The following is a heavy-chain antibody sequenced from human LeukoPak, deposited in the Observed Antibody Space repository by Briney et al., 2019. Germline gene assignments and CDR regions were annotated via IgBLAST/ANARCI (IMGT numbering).Heavy chain of an antibody. V-gene: IGHV1-69-2*01. Sequence: GASVKVSCTASVYSFTDYFMHWVQQAPGKGLEWMGRVDPEDGETIYGEKFQGRVTITADTSTDTAYMELSILRSEDTAVYYCTTAGKFYYGSGSPSWFDPWGQGTLVTVSS. CDR1: VYSFTDYF. J-gene: IGHJ5*02. CDR3: TTAGKFYYGSGSPSWFDP. CDR2: VDPEDGET. D-gene: IGHD3-10*01.